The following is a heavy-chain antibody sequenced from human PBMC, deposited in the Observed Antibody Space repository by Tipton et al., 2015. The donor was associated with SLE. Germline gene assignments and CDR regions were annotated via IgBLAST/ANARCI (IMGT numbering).Heavy chain of an antibody. Sequence: TLSLTCAVYGGSFSGYYWSWIRQPPGRGLEWIGEINHSGSTNYNPSLKSRVTISVDTSKNQFSLKLSYVTAADTAVYYCARHPPREQLVFGYFDLWGRGTLVTVSS. CDR3: ARHPPREQLVFGYFDL. CDR2: INHSGST. D-gene: IGHD6-13*01. CDR1: GGSFSGYY. J-gene: IGHJ2*01. V-gene: IGHV4-34*01.